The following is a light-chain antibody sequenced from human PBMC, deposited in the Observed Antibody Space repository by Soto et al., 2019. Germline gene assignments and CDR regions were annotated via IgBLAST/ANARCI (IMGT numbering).Light chain of an antibody. Sequence: DIQMTQSPSSLSASVGDRVTITCRASQSISTYLNWYQQKPGKAPKLLIYGAYSLQSGVPSRFSGSGSGTDFTLTISSLQPEDFATYYCQQSYMTFMYTFGQGTKWISN. V-gene: IGKV1-39*01. CDR1: QSISTY. J-gene: IGKJ2*01. CDR2: GAY. CDR3: QQSYMTFMYT.